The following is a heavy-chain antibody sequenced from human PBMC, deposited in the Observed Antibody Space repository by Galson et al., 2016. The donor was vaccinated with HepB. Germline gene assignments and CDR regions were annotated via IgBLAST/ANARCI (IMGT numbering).Heavy chain of an antibody. Sequence: SLRLSCAASGMSFNNYAMSWVRQAPGKGLEWVATVSASGGGTYYADSVRGRFTVSRDNSENTLSLQLSSLRAEDTALYYCAKDRRYFDYWGQGTLVTVSS. CDR1: GMSFNNYA. J-gene: IGHJ4*02. V-gene: IGHV3-23*01. CDR3: AKDRRYFDY. CDR2: VSASGGGT.